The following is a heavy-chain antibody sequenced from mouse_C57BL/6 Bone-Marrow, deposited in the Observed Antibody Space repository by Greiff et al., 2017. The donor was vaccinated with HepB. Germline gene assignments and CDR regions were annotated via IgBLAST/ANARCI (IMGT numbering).Heavy chain of an antibody. V-gene: IGHV1-64*01. CDR3: ARYPHYYGSSSWGSYYAMDY. D-gene: IGHD1-1*01. CDR1: GYTFTSYW. J-gene: IGHJ4*01. CDR2: IHPNSGST. Sequence: QVQLKQPGAELVKPGASVKLSCKASGYTFTSYWMHWVKQRPGQGLEWIGMIHPNSGSTNYNEKFKSKATLTVDKSSSTAYMQLSSLTSEDSAVYYCARYPHYYGSSSWGSYYAMDYWGQGTSVTVSS.